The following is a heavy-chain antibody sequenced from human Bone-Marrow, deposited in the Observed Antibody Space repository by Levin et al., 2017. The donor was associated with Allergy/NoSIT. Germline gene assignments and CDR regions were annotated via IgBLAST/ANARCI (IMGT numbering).Heavy chain of an antibody. CDR3: ARDYDYSFDY. D-gene: IGHD4-11*01. V-gene: IGHV3-48*02. Sequence: GESLKISCAASGFTFSSYNMNWVRQAPGKGLEWVSYISSSSSTIKYADSVKGRFTISRDNAKNSLYLQMNSLRDEDTAVYYCARDYDYSFDYWGQGTLVTVSS. CDR2: ISSSSSTI. CDR1: GFTFSSYN. J-gene: IGHJ4*02.